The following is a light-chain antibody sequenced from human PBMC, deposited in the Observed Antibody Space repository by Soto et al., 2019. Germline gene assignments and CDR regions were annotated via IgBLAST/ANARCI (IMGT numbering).Light chain of an antibody. CDR3: LQYLTYPWT. J-gene: IGKJ1*01. CDR1: QSVSSN. CDR2: GAS. Sequence: IVMTKSPATLSVFAGERANLSCRASQSVSSNLAWYQQKPGQAPRLLIYGASTRATGIPARFSGSGSGTECALTVSSLHPDDFATYYCLQYLTYPWTFGQGTKVDI. V-gene: IGKV3-15*01.